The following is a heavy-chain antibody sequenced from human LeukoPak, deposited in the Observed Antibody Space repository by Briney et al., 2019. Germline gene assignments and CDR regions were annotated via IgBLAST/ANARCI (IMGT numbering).Heavy chain of an antibody. J-gene: IGHJ4*02. CDR1: GGSISSSSYY. CDR2: IYYSGST. D-gene: IGHD3-22*01. V-gene: IGHV4-39*07. Sequence: SETLSLTCTVSGGSISSSSYYWGWIRQPPGKGLEWIGSIYYSGSTNYNPSLKSRVTISVDTSKNQFSLKLSSVTAADTAVYYCARGKWLFRVDYWGQGTLVTVSS. CDR3: ARGKWLFRVDY.